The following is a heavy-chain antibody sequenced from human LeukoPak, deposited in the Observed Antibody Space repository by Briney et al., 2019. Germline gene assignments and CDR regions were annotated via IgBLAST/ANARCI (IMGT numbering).Heavy chain of an antibody. J-gene: IGHJ4*02. Sequence: GESLKISCKGSGYTFTNYWIGWVRQAPGQGLEWMGWISAYNGNTNYAQKLQGRVTMTTDTSTSTAYMELRSLRSDDTAVYYCARAYYYDSSGPPGGYWGQGTLVTVSS. CDR1: GYTFTNYW. CDR2: ISAYNGNT. CDR3: ARAYYYDSSGPPGGY. D-gene: IGHD3-22*01. V-gene: IGHV1-18*04.